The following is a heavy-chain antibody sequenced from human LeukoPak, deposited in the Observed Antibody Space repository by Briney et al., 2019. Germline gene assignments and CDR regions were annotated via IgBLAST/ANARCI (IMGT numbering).Heavy chain of an antibody. CDR2: FSGSGGST. V-gene: IGHV3-23*01. D-gene: IGHD6-13*01. CDR1: GFTFSSYA. Sequence: GGSLRLSCAASGFTFSSYAMSWVRQAPGKGLECISGFSGSGGSTYYADSVKGRFTISRDNSKNTLYLQMNSLRAEDTAVYYCARVADSSTWYAAFDYWGQGTLVTVSS. CDR3: ARVADSSTWYAAFDY. J-gene: IGHJ4*02.